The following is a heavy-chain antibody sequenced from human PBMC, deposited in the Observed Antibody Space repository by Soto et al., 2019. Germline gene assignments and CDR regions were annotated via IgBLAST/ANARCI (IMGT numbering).Heavy chain of an antibody. CDR1: GGSINSGDSY. CDR2: INYRGST. CDR3: ARDAPGVAPY. Sequence: SETLSLTCTVSGGSINSGDSYWNWIRQHPEKGLEWIGYINYRGSTFYNPSLKSRIIISVDTSKNQFSLSLSSVTAADTAVYYCARDAPGVAPYWGQGTLVTVSS. V-gene: IGHV4-31*03. J-gene: IGHJ4*02. D-gene: IGHD2-15*01.